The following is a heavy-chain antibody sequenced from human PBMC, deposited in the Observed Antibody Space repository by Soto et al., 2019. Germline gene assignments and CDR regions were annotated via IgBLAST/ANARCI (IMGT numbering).Heavy chain of an antibody. CDR1: SGPISSYY. Sequence: SETLSLTCTVSSGPISSYYWSWIRQPPGKGLEWIGYIYYTGSNNYYPSLKSRVTMSVDTSKNQFSLKLSSVTAADTAVYYCWRGFGVATFDYWGQGTLVTVSS. V-gene: IGHV4-59*01. D-gene: IGHD3-3*01. CDR2: IYYTGSN. CDR3: WRGFGVATFDY. J-gene: IGHJ4*02.